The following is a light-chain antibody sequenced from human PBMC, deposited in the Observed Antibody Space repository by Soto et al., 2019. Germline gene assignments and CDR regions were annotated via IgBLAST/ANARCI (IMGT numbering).Light chain of an antibody. CDR3: QQLKSYPRT. J-gene: IGKJ4*01. Sequence: DIRMTQSPSSLSASVGATVPITCRASQGISSALAWYQQRAGKAPKFLIYAAPTLQSGAPSRFSGSGSGTEFALTISSLQPEDSATYYCQQLKSYPRTFGGGTKVDIK. CDR1: QGISSA. V-gene: IGKV1-9*01. CDR2: AAP.